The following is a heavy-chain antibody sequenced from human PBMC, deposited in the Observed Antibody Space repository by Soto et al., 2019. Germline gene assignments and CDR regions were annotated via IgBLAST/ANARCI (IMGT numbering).Heavy chain of an antibody. CDR1: GGSISSSSYY. D-gene: IGHD2-15*01. CDR2: IYYSGST. V-gene: IGHV4-39*01. J-gene: IGHJ4*02. CDR3: ARHTPAISISDH. Sequence: SQTLSLTCTVSGGSISSSSYYWGWILQPPGKGLEWIGSIYYSGSTYYNPSLKSRVTISVDTSKNQFSLKLSSVTAADTAVYYCARHTPAISISDHWGQGTLVTVSS.